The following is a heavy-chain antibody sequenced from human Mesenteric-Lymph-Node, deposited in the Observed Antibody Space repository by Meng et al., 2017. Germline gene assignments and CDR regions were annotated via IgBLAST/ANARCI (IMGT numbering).Heavy chain of an antibody. CDR1: GFTFSDHY. Sequence: GGSLRLSCAASGFTFSDHYMDWFRQAPGKGLEWVARVRDKGNNYATEHAASVRGRFTISRDDSKNSVYLQMNSLKTEDTAVYYCARDNMRGGGFDYWGQGALVTVSS. D-gene: IGHD3-16*01. V-gene: IGHV3-72*01. CDR2: VRDKGNNYAT. J-gene: IGHJ4*02. CDR3: ARDNMRGGGFDY.